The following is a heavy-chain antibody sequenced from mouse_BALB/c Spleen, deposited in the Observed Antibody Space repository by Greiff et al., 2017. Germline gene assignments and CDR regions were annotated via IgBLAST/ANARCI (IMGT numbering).Heavy chain of an antibody. V-gene: IGHV4-2*02. CDR3: ARLGITGYAMDY. Sequence: EVKLMESGGGLVQPGGSLNLSCAASGFDFSRYWMSWARQAPGKGQEWIGEINPGSSTINYTPSLKDKFIISRDNAKNTLYLQMSKVRSEDTALYYCARLGITGYAMDYWGQGTSVTVSS. CDR1: GFDFSRYW. J-gene: IGHJ4*01. CDR2: INPGSSTI. D-gene: IGHD2-4*01.